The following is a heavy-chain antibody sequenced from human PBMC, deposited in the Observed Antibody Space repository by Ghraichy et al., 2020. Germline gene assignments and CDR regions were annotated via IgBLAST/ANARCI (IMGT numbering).Heavy chain of an antibody. CDR2: IWYDGSNK. CDR1: GFTFSSYG. D-gene: IGHD4-17*01. J-gene: IGHJ4*02. CDR3: ARVGHGDYEYYFDY. Sequence: GGSLRLSCAASGFTFSSYGMHWVRQAPGKGLEWVAVIWYDGSNKYYADSVKGRFTISRDNSKNTLYLQMNSLRAEDTAVYYCARVGHGDYEYYFDYWGQGTLVTVSS. V-gene: IGHV3-33*01.